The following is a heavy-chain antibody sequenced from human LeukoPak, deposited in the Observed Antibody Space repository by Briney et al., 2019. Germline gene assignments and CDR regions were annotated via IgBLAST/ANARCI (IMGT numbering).Heavy chain of an antibody. J-gene: IGHJ4*02. Sequence: SETLSLTCTVSGGSISSSSYYWSWIRQPPGKGLEWIGEINHSGSINCNPSLKSRLTISVDTSKNQFSLNLTSVTAADTAVYYCARGQVVRDYWGQGTLVTVSA. V-gene: IGHV4-39*07. CDR2: INHSGSI. CDR3: ARGQVVRDY. CDR1: GGSISSSSYY. D-gene: IGHD2-15*01.